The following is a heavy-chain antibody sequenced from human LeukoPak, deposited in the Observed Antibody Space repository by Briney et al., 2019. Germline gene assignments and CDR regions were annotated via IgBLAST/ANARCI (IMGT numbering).Heavy chain of an antibody. CDR3: ARDSIFDY. CDR2: ISYDGSNK. J-gene: IGHJ4*02. Sequence: PGGSLRLSCAASGFTFSDHFMDWVRQAPGKGLEWVAVISYDGSNKYYADSVKGRFTISRDNSKNTLYLQMNSLKAEDTAVYYCARDSIFDYWGQGTLVTVSS. D-gene: IGHD2/OR15-2a*01. V-gene: IGHV3-30*03. CDR1: GFTFSDHF.